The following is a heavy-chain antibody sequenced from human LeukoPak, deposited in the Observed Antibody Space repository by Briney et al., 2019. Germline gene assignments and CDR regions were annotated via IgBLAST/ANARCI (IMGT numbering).Heavy chain of an antibody. CDR3: ARVRSFGSSYFYDAFDI. D-gene: IGHD3-22*01. CDR2: INPNSGGT. CDR1: GYTFTGYY. V-gene: IGHV1-2*02. Sequence: ASVKLSCKASGYTFTGYYMHWVRQAPGQGLEWMGWINPNSGGTNYAQKFQGRVTMTRDTSISTAYMELSRLRSDDTAVFYCARVRSFGSSYFYDAFDIWGQGTMVTVSS. J-gene: IGHJ3*02.